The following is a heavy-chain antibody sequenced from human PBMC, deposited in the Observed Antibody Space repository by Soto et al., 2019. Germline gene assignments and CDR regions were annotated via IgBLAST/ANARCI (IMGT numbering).Heavy chain of an antibody. CDR1: GYTFTSYG. D-gene: IGHD3-10*01. Sequence: GASVKVSCKASGYTFTSYGISWVRQAPGQRLEWMGWINAGNGNTKYSQKFQGRVTITRDTSASTAYMELSSLRSEDTAVYYCARPYYYGSGSYYPSPAFDIWGQGTMVTVSS. CDR3: ARPYYYGSGSYYPSPAFDI. V-gene: IGHV1-3*01. CDR2: INAGNGNT. J-gene: IGHJ3*02.